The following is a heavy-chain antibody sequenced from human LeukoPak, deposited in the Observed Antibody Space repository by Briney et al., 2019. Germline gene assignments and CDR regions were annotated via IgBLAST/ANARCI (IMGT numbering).Heavy chain of an antibody. Sequence: GGSLRLSCAASGFTFTSYWMHWVRQAPGKGLVWVSRINSDGSSTTYADSVKGRFTISRDNARNTLYLQMNSLRAEDTAVYYCARPQHGDLYAFDIWGQGTMVTVSS. CDR3: ARPQHGDLYAFDI. V-gene: IGHV3-74*01. CDR2: INSDGSST. J-gene: IGHJ3*02. D-gene: IGHD4-17*01. CDR1: GFTFTSYW.